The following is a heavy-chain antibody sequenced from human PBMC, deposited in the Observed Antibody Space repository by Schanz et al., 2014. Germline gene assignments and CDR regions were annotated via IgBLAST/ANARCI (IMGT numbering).Heavy chain of an antibody. J-gene: IGHJ4*02. CDR2: IWYDGSNK. V-gene: IGHV3-33*01. Sequence: QVQLVESGGGVVQPGRSLRLSCAASGFTFSKYGMHWVRQAPGKGLEWVAVIWYDGSNKDYADSVKGRFTISRDNSKNTLYLQMSSLRAEDTAVYFCARDQASTHWGQGTPVTVSS. CDR3: ARDQASTH. CDR1: GFTFSKYG.